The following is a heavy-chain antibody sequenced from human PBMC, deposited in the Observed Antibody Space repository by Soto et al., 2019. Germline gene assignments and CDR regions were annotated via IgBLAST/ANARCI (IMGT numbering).Heavy chain of an antibody. CDR3: ASGRDCSSTSCRYFDY. D-gene: IGHD2-2*01. V-gene: IGHV4-34*01. Sequence: SETLSLTCAVYGGSFSGYYWSWIRQPPGKGLEWIGEINHSGSTNYNPSLKSRVTISVDTSKNQFSLKLSSVTAADTAVYYCASGRDCSSTSCRYFDYWGQGTLVTVSS. J-gene: IGHJ4*02. CDR2: INHSGST. CDR1: GGSFSGYY.